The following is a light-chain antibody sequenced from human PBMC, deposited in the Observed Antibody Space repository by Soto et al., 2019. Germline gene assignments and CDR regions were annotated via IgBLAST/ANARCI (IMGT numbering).Light chain of an antibody. Sequence: ECVLKESPGTVSLSTGESAALRSRDRQSVRNSYLAWYQQKPGQAPRLLIYGAYTRATGIPVRFSGSGSGTDFTLTISRVEPEEFAGYYCQHYGGSPWTVGQGTKVDIK. J-gene: IGKJ1*01. CDR1: QSVRNSY. CDR3: QHYGGSPWT. CDR2: GAY. V-gene: IGKV3-20*01.